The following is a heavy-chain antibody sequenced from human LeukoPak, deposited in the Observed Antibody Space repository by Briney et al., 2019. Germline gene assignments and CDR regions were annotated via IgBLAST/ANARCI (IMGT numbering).Heavy chain of an antibody. Sequence: ASVKVSCKASGYTFTVYYMHRVRQRPGQGLEWMGWINPNSGVTNYAQNFQGRVTMTRDTSINTPYLELSRLTSDDTAVYYCGRGREKVGATVMGYWGQGTLVTVSS. CDR1: GYTFTVYY. J-gene: IGHJ4*02. CDR2: INPNSGVT. CDR3: GRGREKVGATVMGY. D-gene: IGHD1-26*01. V-gene: IGHV1-2*02.